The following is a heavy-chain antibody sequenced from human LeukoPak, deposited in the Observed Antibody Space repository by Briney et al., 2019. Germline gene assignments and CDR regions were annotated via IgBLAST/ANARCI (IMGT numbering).Heavy chain of an antibody. CDR3: ARLVGCGSTNCYSPDNWFDP. J-gene: IGHJ5*02. D-gene: IGHD2-2*01. Sequence: ASVEVSCKASVYPFNRYDINWGRQATGHGLEWMGWINPNSGSTDSAQKFQGRVTMTANTSISTAYMELNNLRSEDTAVYYCARLVGCGSTNCYSPDNWFDPWGQGTLVTVSS. CDR2: INPNSGST. V-gene: IGHV1-8*01. CDR1: VYPFNRYD.